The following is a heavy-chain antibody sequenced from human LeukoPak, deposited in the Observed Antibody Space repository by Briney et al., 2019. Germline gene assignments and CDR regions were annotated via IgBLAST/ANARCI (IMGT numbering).Heavy chain of an antibody. D-gene: IGHD3-16*01. CDR3: ARDGGTDWYDP. V-gene: IGHV3-7*01. J-gene: IGHJ5*02. Sequence: AGGSLRLSCVASEFTISGYWMTWVRRAPGKGLEWVANIKQDGSEKTYVDSVKGRFTISRDNVKNSIFLQMNSLRVEDTAMYYCARDGGTDWYDPWGQGTLVSVSS. CDR2: IKQDGSEK. CDR1: EFTISGYW.